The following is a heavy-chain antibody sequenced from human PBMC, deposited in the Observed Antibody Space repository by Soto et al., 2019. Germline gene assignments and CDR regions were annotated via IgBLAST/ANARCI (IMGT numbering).Heavy chain of an antibody. D-gene: IGHD3-10*01. CDR1: GFTFSSYG. Sequence: QVQLVESGGGVVQPGRSLRLSCAASGFTFSSYGMHWVRQAPGKGLEWVAVIWYDGSNKYYADSVKGRFTISRDNSKNTLYLQMNSLRAEDTAVYYCARVSGSGSYYNYYYYYGMDVWGQGTTVTVSS. V-gene: IGHV3-33*01. CDR3: ARVSGSGSYYNYYYYYGMDV. J-gene: IGHJ6*02. CDR2: IWYDGSNK.